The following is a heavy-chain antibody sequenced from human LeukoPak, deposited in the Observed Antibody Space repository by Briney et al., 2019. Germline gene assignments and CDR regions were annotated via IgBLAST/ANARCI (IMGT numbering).Heavy chain of an antibody. V-gene: IGHV3-30*03. J-gene: IGHJ4*02. CDR2: ISYDGSNK. D-gene: IGHD3-10*01. CDR1: GFTFSSYG. CDR3: TSGRYYRGFFDY. Sequence: PGGSLRLSCAASGFTFSSYGMHWVRQAPGKGLEWVAVISYDGSNKYYADSVKGRFTISRDNSKNTLFLQMNSLRAEDTAVYYCTSGRYYRGFFDYWGQGTLVTVSS.